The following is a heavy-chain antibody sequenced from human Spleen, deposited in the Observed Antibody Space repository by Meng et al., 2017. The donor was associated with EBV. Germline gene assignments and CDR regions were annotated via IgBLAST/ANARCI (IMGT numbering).Heavy chain of an antibody. CDR3: ASESGRGFTPDY. Sequence: QVEFVQAGSGVKKPGSSVKVSCKTSGGTFRSDAISWVRQGPGQGLEWMGGLIPMSGAPHYAQKFQDRVTITADESTSTHYMDLSGLRSEDTAVYYCASESGRGFTPDYWGQGTLVTVSS. CDR1: GGTFRSDA. D-gene: IGHD3-10*01. CDR2: LIPMSGAP. J-gene: IGHJ4*02. V-gene: IGHV1-69*01.